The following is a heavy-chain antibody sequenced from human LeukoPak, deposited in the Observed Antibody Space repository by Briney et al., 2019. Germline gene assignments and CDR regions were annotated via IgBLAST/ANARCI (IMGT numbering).Heavy chain of an antibody. CDR1: GVTFSSYG. D-gene: IGHD1-26*01. V-gene: IGHV3-30*18. CDR3: AKDRYSGSYYVFDY. CDR2: ISYDGSNK. J-gene: IGHJ4*02. Sequence: GGSLRLSCAASGVTFSSYGMHWVRQAPGKGLEWVAVISYDGSNKYYADSMKGRFTISRDNSKNTLYLQINSLRAEDTAVYYCAKDRYSGSYYVFDYWGQGTLVTVSS.